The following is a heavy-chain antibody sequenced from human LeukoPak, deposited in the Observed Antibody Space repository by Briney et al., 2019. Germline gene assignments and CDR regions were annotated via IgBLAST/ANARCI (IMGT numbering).Heavy chain of an antibody. Sequence: ASVKVSCKASGYIFTSYGISWVRQAPGQGLEWMGWISAYNGNTNYAQKVQGRVTMTADTSTSTAYMELRSLRSDDTAVYYCARGFDSDWLAPNPAFDYWGQGTLVSVSS. J-gene: IGHJ4*02. V-gene: IGHV1-18*01. CDR1: GYIFTSYG. D-gene: IGHD3-9*01. CDR3: ARGFDSDWLAPNPAFDY. CDR2: ISAYNGNT.